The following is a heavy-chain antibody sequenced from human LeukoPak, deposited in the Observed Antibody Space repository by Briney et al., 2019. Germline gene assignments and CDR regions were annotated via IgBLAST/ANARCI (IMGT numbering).Heavy chain of an antibody. D-gene: IGHD1-20*01. Sequence: GGSLRLSCAASGFTFSDYYMSWIRQAPGKGLEWVSHISGSGTTIYYADSVEGRFTISRDNAKRSLYLQLNSLRVEDTAVYYCARAIYNSDRTDFDYWGQGTLVTVSS. V-gene: IGHV3-11*01. J-gene: IGHJ4*02. CDR1: GFTFSDYY. CDR2: ISGSGTTI. CDR3: ARAIYNSDRTDFDY.